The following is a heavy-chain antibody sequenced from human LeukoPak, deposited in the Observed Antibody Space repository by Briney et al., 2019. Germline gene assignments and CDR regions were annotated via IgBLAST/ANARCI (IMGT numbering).Heavy chain of an antibody. CDR2: IYSGGST. D-gene: IGHD4-17*01. CDR1: EFSVGSNY. CDR3: ARDRTTVTVFDY. J-gene: IGHJ4*02. Sequence: PGGSLRLSCAASEFSVGSNYMTWVRQAPGKGLEWVSLIYSGGSTYYADSVKGRFTISRDNSKNTLYLQMNSLRAEDTAVYYCARDRTTVTVFDYWGQGTLVTVSS. V-gene: IGHV3-66*01.